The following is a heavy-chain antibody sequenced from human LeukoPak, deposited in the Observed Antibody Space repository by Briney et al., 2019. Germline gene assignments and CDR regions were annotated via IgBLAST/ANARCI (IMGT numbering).Heavy chain of an antibody. CDR1: GGSFSGYY. CDR2: INHSGST. V-gene: IGHV4-34*01. Sequence: SETLSLTCAVYGGSFSGYYWSWIRQPPGKGLEWIGEINHSGSTNYNPSLKSRVTISVDTSKNQFSLKLSPVTAADTAVYYCARMLGYCSSTSCYRGGSWFDPWGQGTLVTVSS. CDR3: ARMLGYCSSTSCYRGGSWFDP. D-gene: IGHD2-2*02. J-gene: IGHJ5*02.